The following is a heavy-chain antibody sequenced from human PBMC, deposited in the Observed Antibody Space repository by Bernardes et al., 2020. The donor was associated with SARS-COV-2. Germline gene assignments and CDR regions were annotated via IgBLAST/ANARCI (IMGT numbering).Heavy chain of an antibody. Sequence: GGSLRLSCAASGFTFSSYWMSWVRQAPGKGLEWVANIKQDGSEKYYVDSVKGRFTISRDNAKNPLYLQMNSLRAEDTAVYYCARDIYCSSTSCYSYGMDVWGQGTTVTVSS. D-gene: IGHD2-2*02. J-gene: IGHJ6*02. CDR3: ARDIYCSSTSCYSYGMDV. V-gene: IGHV3-7*03. CDR1: GFTFSSYW. CDR2: IKQDGSEK.